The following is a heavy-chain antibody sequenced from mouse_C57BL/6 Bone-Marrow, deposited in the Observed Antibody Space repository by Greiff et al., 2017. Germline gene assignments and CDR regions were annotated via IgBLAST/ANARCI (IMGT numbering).Heavy chain of an antibody. D-gene: IGHD2-2*01. CDR2: IYPRSGNT. V-gene: IGHV1-81*01. CDR3: ARPLVFGYSFAY. Sequence: QVQLKQSGAELARPGASVKLSCKASGYTFTSYGISWVKQRTGQGLEWIGEIYPRSGNTYYNEKFKGKATLTADKSSSTAYMGLRSLTSEDSAVYFCARPLVFGYSFAYWGQGTLVTVSA. J-gene: IGHJ3*01. CDR1: GYTFTSYG.